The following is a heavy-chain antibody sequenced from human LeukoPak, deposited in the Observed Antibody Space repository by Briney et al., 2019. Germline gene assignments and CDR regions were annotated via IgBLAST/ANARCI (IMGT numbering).Heavy chain of an antibody. CDR1: GGSFSGYY. V-gene: IGHV4-34*01. D-gene: IGHD3-3*01. Sequence: SETLSLTRAVYGGSFSGYYWSWIRQPPGKGLEWIGEINHSGSTNYNPSLKSRVTISVDTSKNQFSLKLSSVTAADTAVYYCAREGRYRDFWSGYYITWFDPWGQGTLVTVSS. J-gene: IGHJ5*02. CDR2: INHSGST. CDR3: AREGRYRDFWSGYYITWFDP.